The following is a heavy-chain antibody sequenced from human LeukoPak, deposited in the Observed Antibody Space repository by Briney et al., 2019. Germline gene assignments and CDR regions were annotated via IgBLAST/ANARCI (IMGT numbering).Heavy chain of an antibody. CDR1: GFTFDDYA. V-gene: IGHV3-9*01. Sequence: QSGRSLRLSCAASGFTFDDYAMHWVRQAPGKGLEWVSGISWNSGSIGYADSVKGRFTISRDNSKDTLDLQMNSLRAEDTAVYYCAKDQCSYNSWLACRFFDYWGQGTLVTVSS. CDR3: AKDQCSYNSWLACRFFDY. CDR2: ISWNSGSI. J-gene: IGHJ4*02. D-gene: IGHD5-24*01.